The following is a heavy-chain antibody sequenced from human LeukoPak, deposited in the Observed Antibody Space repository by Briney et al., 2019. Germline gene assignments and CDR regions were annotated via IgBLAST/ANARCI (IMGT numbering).Heavy chain of an antibody. D-gene: IGHD3-22*01. V-gene: IGHV3-23*01. CDR3: AKRSSISSGYFDF. J-gene: IGHJ4*02. Sequence: GGSLRLSCAASGFSFSIHDMTWVRQAPGKGLEWVSTISNSDNSTYYADSVKGRFTISRDNSKNTIYLQMNSLRAEDTAKYYCAKRSSISSGYFDFWGRGTLVTVSS. CDR2: ISNSDNST. CDR1: GFSFSIHD.